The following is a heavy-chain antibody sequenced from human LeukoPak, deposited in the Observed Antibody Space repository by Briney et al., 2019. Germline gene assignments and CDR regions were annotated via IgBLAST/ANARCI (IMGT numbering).Heavy chain of an antibody. CDR1: GFTFSTYT. D-gene: IGHD4-17*01. J-gene: IGHJ4*02. CDR3: ARDRGPNGDYYFDY. Sequence: GGSLRLSCAASGFTFSTYTMNWVRHAPGQGLEWVSSISSSSSYIFYADSVGGQFTISRDNAKNSLYLQMNSLRAEDTAVYYCARDRGPNGDYYFDYWGQGTLVTVSS. CDR2: ISSSSSYI. V-gene: IGHV3-21*01.